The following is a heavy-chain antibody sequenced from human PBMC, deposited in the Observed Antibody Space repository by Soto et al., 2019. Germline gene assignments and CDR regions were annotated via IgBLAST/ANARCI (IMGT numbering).Heavy chain of an antibody. J-gene: IGHJ4*02. V-gene: IGHV4-4*07. D-gene: IGHD2-21*01. CDR2: KSISGST. CDR3: ARSLWSAAGWSFDF. CDR1: GGSMSDYF. Sequence: PSETLSLTCTVSGGSMSDYFWTWIRLPAGKRLEWIGRKSISGSTDYNPSLKGRASMSVDTSKNQFSLRLISVTAADTALYYCARSLWSAAGWSFDFWGQGILVTVSS.